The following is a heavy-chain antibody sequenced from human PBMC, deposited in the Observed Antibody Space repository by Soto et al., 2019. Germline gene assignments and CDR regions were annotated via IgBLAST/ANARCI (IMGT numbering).Heavy chain of an antibody. D-gene: IGHD6-19*01. J-gene: IGHJ4*02. Sequence: SETLSLTCTVSGGSIRSYYWSWIRQPPGKGLEWIGYIYYSGSTNYNPSLNSRVTISVDTSKNQFSLKLSSVTVADKGVYYFAIEGYSSGACVYRGTGTLVAVS. V-gene: IGHV4-59*01. CDR2: IYYSGST. CDR3: AIEGYSSGACVY. CDR1: GGSIRSYY.